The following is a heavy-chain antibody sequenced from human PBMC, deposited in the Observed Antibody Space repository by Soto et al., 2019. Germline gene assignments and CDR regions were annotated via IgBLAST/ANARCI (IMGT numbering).Heavy chain of an antibody. CDR2: ISSSSSYI. D-gene: IGHD1-26*01. V-gene: IGHV3-21*01. CDR1: GFTFSSYS. Sequence: SLRLSCAASGFTFSSYSMNWVRQAPGKGLEWVSSISSSSSYIYYADSVKGRFTISRDNAKNSLYLQMNSLRAEDTAVYYCARGRLEWELDHFDYWGQGTLVTVSS. J-gene: IGHJ4*02. CDR3: ARGRLEWELDHFDY.